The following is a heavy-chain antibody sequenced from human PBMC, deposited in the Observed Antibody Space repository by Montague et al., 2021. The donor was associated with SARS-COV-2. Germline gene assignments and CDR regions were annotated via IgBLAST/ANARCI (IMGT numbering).Heavy chain of an antibody. Sequence: ETLPLTCAVYGGSFSGYYWSWIRQPPGKGLEWIGEINHSGSTNYNPSLKSRVTISVDTSKNQFSLKLSSVTAADTAVYYCARANGYYFDYWGQGTLVTVSS. CDR2: INHSGST. CDR1: GGSFSGYY. CDR3: ARANGYYFDY. V-gene: IGHV4-34*01. J-gene: IGHJ4*02. D-gene: IGHD2-8*01.